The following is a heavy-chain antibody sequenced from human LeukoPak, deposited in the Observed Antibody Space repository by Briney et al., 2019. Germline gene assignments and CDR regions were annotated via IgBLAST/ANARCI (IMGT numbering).Heavy chain of an antibody. V-gene: IGHV3-7*01. CDR1: GFTFSSFW. CDR3: ARDVVGYCNSTNCYTGPYYFDY. J-gene: IGHJ4*02. D-gene: IGHD2-2*02. CDR2: KKQDCSEK. Sequence: GGPLRLSCAASGFTFSSFWLSWLRQAPPKELAGVARKKQDCSEKYYVDSVKGRLTISRDNAKNSLYLQVNSVRAEDTAVYYCARDVVGYCNSTNCYTGPYYFDYWGQGTLVTVSS.